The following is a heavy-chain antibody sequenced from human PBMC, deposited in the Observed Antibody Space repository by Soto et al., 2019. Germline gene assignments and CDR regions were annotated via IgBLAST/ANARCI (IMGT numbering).Heavy chain of an antibody. CDR3: ARATPYVTYYDFWSGYSWIWFDP. D-gene: IGHD3-3*01. CDR1: GGSFSGYY. V-gene: IGHV4-34*01. Sequence: SSETLSLTCAVYGGSFSGYYWSWIRQPPGKGLEWIGEINHSGSTNYNPSLKSRVTISVDTSKNQFSLKLSSVTAADTAVYYCARATPYVTYYDFWSGYSWIWFDPWGQGTLVTVSS. J-gene: IGHJ5*02. CDR2: INHSGST.